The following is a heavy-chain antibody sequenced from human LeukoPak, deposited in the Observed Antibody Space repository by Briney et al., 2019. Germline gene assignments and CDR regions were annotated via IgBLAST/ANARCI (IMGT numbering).Heavy chain of an antibody. V-gene: IGHV3-21*01. Sequence: GGSLRLSCAASGFIFSTYSMNWVRQAPGKGLEWVSSISSTSSYIYFADSVKGRFTISSDNGKDVVSLQTNSLRAEDTAVYYCARGVYWQQEHYGMDVWGQGTTVTVSS. CDR3: ARGVYWQQEHYGMDV. CDR2: ISSTSSYI. D-gene: IGHD6-13*01. J-gene: IGHJ6*02. CDR1: GFIFSTYS.